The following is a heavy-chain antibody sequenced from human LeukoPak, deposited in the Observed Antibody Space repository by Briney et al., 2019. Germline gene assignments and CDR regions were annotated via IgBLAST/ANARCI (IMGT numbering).Heavy chain of an antibody. Sequence: PGGSLRLSCAASGFSVSSNYMSWVRQAPGKGLEWVSVIDSGGSEYYADSVKGRFTISRDNFKNRLYLQMNSLRAEDTAVYYCARDMAGDYYDSGSYGYFDYWGQGTLVTVSS. J-gene: IGHJ4*02. V-gene: IGHV3-66*01. CDR3: ARDMAGDYYDSGSYGYFDY. CDR2: IDSGGSE. CDR1: GFSVSSNY. D-gene: IGHD3-22*01.